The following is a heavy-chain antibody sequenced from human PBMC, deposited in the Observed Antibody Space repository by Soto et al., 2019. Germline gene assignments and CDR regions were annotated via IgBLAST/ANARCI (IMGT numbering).Heavy chain of an antibody. V-gene: IGHV4-59*01. CDR2: IYDTGST. Sequence: SATLSLTCPVSGGSLSRFNWSWIRPPPGKGLGYIGSIYDTGSTNYNPSHKSRVTILLDTSKNQFSLKLSSVTAADTAVYCCARGVREECSNGVCYRTRNFYFDRWGHGTLVTVSS. CDR1: GGSLSRFN. D-gene: IGHD2-8*01. J-gene: IGHJ4*01. CDR3: ARGVREECSNGVCYRTRNFYFDR.